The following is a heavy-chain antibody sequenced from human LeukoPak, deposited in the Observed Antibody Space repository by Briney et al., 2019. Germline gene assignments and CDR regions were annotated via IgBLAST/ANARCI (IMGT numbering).Heavy chain of an antibody. Sequence: GGSLRLSCAVSGFTFSGYGMHWVRQAPGKGLEWVAVTSYDGSNKHYRDSVRGRFTISRDNSKNTLYLQMNSLRPEDTAVYYCAKGGETSGYYGGPDYWGQGTLVTVSS. V-gene: IGHV3-30*18. CDR3: AKGGETSGYYGGPDY. D-gene: IGHD3-22*01. CDR1: GFTFSGYG. CDR2: TSYDGSNK. J-gene: IGHJ4*02.